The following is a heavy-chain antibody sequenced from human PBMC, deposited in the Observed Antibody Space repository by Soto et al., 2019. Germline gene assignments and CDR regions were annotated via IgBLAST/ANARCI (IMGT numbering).Heavy chain of an antibody. J-gene: IGHJ4*02. Sequence: DVQLVETGGGLIQPGGSLRLSCAASGFIVSSSYMSWVRQAPGKGLEWVSVIYSDGRTYYTDSVKGRFIISRDNSKTTLYLQMNSLRAEDTAVYYCARCSGWYGQCYFDCWGQGTLVTVSS. D-gene: IGHD6-13*01. CDR1: GFIVSSSY. CDR2: IYSDGRT. V-gene: IGHV3-53*02. CDR3: ARCSGWYGQCYFDC.